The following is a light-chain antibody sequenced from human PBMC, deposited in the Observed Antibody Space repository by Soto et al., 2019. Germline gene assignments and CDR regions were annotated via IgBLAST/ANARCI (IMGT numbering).Light chain of an antibody. CDR1: QGISSY. CDR2: AAS. CDR3: QQLNSSPPWT. J-gene: IGKJ1*01. Sequence: DIQLTQSPSFLSASVGDRVTITCRASQGISSYLAWYQQKPGKAPKLLIYAASTLQSGVPSRFSGSGSGTEFTLTISSLQPEDFATYYCQQLNSSPPWTFGQGTKVEIK. V-gene: IGKV1-9*01.